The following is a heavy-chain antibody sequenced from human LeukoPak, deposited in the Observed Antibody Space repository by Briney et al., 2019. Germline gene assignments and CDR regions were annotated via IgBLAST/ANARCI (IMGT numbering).Heavy chain of an antibody. CDR1: GFTFSSYA. Sequence: GGSLRLSCAASGFTFSSYAMSWVRQAPGKGLEWVSAISGSGGSTYYADSVEGRFTISRDNSKNTLYLQMNSLRAEDTAVYYCAKAGWITIFGVVSHFDYWGQGTLVTVSS. CDR2: ISGSGGST. CDR3: AKAGWITIFGVVSHFDY. V-gene: IGHV3-23*01. J-gene: IGHJ4*02. D-gene: IGHD3-3*01.